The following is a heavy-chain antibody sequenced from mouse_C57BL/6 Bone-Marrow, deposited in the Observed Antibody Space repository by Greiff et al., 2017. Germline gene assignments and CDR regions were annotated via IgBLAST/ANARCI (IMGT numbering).Heavy chain of an antibody. CDR2: IDPSDSYT. CDR3: ARDTTVVARDY. V-gene: IGHV1-59*01. D-gene: IGHD1-1*01. Sequence: QVQLQQPGAELVRPGTSVKLSCKASGYTFTSYWMHWVKQRPGQGLEWIGVIDPSDSYTNYNQKFKGKATLTVDTSSSTAYMQLSSLTSEDSAVYYCARDTTVVARDYWGQGTTLTVSS. J-gene: IGHJ2*01. CDR1: GYTFTSYW.